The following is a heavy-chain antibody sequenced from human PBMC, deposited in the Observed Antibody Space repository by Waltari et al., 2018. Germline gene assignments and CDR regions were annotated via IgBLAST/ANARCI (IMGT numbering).Heavy chain of an antibody. CDR2: ISGSGGST. J-gene: IGHJ4*02. CDR3: AKVGSGSYCADY. CDR1: GFTFSSYA. D-gene: IGHD1-26*01. V-gene: IGHV3-23*01. Sequence: EVQLLESGGGLVQPGGSLRLSCTASGFTFSSYAMSWVRQAPGKGLEWVSAISGSGGSTYYADSVKGRFTISRDNSKNTLYLQMNSLRAEDTAVYYCAKVGSGSYCADYWGQGTLVTVSS.